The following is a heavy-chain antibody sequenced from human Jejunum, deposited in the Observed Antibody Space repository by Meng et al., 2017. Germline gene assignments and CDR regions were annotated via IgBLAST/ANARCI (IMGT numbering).Heavy chain of an antibody. Sequence: EVPLVEAGGGLVKPGGSLRLSCAASGFTFSSHTMNWVRQAPGKGLEWVSSISGGTGYIYYADSVKGRFTISRDNAKNSLYLHMNSLRAEDTAVYFCARAEMETRFDSWGLGTLVTVSS. J-gene: IGHJ4*02. D-gene: IGHD2-8*01. CDR1: GFTFSSHT. V-gene: IGHV3-21*01. CDR2: ISGGTGYI. CDR3: ARAEMETRFDS.